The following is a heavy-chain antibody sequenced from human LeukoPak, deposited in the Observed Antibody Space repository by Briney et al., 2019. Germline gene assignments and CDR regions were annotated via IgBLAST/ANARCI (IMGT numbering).Heavy chain of an antibody. Sequence: GASVTVSCTASGYTFTIYYMHWVRQAPGQGLEWMGIINPSGGSTSYAQKFQGRVTMTRDMSTSTVYMELSSLRSEDRAVYYCARDVILVNYYYMDVWGKGTTVTVSS. D-gene: IGHD2-15*01. CDR3: ARDVILVNYYYMDV. CDR1: GYTFTIYY. CDR2: INPSGGST. V-gene: IGHV1-46*01. J-gene: IGHJ6*03.